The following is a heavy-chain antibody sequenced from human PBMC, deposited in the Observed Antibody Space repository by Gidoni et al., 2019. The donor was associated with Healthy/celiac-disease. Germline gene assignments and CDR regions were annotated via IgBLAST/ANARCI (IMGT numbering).Heavy chain of an antibody. J-gene: IGHJ4*02. V-gene: IGHV1-18*01. D-gene: IGHD3-22*01. CDR1: GYTFTSYG. Sequence: QVQLVQSGAEVKKPGASVKVSCKASGYTFTSYGISWVRQAPGQGLEWMGWISAYNGNTNYAQKLQGRVTMTTDTSTSTAYMELRSLRSDDTAVYYCARDRAYYYDSSGYLIEEWFDYWGQGTLVTVSS. CDR2: ISAYNGNT. CDR3: ARDRAYYYDSSGYLIEEWFDY.